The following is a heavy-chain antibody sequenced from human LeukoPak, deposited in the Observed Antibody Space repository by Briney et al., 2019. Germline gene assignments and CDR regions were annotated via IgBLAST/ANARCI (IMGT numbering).Heavy chain of an antibody. CDR3: ARDCYGQADN. D-gene: IGHD2-2*01. CDR1: GVTFSSYT. J-gene: IGHJ4*02. Sequence: PAGSLRLSCAASGVTFSSYTRNWVRQAPGKGLEWVSSISRSSGSIYYADSVRGRFTISRDNAKNSLFLQMNSLRPEDTAVYYCARDCYGQADNWGQGILVTVSS. CDR2: ISRSSGSI. V-gene: IGHV3-21*01.